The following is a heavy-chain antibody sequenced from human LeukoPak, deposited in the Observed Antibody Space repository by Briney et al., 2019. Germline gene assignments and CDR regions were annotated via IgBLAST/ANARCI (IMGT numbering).Heavy chain of an antibody. CDR1: GYTFSSYA. V-gene: IGHV1-2*02. D-gene: IGHD5-24*01. J-gene: IGHJ6*03. CDR2: INPNSGGT. CDR3: ASGRDGYNPYYYYMDV. Sequence: GASVKVSCKASGYTFSSYAITWARQAPGQGLEWMGWINPNSGGTNYAQKFQGRVTMTRDTSISTAYMELSRLRSDDTAVYYCASGRDGYNPYYYYMDVWGKGTTVTVSS.